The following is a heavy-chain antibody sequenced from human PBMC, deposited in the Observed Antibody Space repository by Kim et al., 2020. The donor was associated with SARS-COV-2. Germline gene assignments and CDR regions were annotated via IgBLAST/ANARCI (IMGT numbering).Heavy chain of an antibody. CDR1: GGSISSGGYY. CDR2: IYYSGST. V-gene: IGHV4-31*03. Sequence: SETLSLTCTVSGGSISSGGYYWSWIRQHPGKGLEWIGYIYYSGSTYYNPSLKSRVTISVDTSKNQFSLKLSSVTAADTAVYYCARMILYYDIFGASNSPPTGWFDPWGQGTLVTVSS. J-gene: IGHJ5*02. CDR3: ARMILYYDIFGASNSPPTGWFDP. D-gene: IGHD3-9*01.